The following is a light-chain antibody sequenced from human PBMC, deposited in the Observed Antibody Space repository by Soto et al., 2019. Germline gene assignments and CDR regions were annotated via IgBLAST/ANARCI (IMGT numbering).Light chain of an antibody. V-gene: IGKV3-20*01. J-gene: IGKJ4*01. CDR1: QSVSSSY. Sequence: EIVLTQSPGTLSLSPGERATLSCRASQSVSSSYLAWYKQKPGQAPRLLIYGASSRATGIPDRFSGSGSGTDFTLTISRLEPEDFAVYYCQQYGSFTFGGGTKVEIK. CDR2: GAS. CDR3: QQYGSFT.